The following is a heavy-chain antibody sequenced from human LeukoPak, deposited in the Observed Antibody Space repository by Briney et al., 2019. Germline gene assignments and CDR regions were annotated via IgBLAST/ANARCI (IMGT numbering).Heavy chain of an antibody. J-gene: IGHJ5*02. CDR3: ARAVSAGSGVNWFDP. Sequence: PGGSLRISCAASGFTFSSYSMNWVRQAPGKGLEWVSSISSSSSYIYYADSVKGRFTISRDNAKNSLYLQMNSLRAEDTAVYYCARAVSAGSGVNWFDPWGQGTLVTVSS. CDR1: GFTFSSYS. V-gene: IGHV3-21*01. CDR2: ISSSSSYI. D-gene: IGHD6-13*01.